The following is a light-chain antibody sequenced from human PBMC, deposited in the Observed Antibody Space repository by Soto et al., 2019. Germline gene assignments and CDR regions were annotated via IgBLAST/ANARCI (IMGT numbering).Light chain of an antibody. V-gene: IGLV1-40*01. Sequence: QSVLTQPPSVSGAPGQRVTISCTGSSSNIGAGYDVHWYQQLPGTAPKLLIYGNNNRPSGVPDRFSGSKSGTSASLAITGLQAEDEADYDCQSYDSSLSGSIFGGGTKLTV. CDR3: QSYDSSLSGSI. CDR1: SSNIGAGYD. CDR2: GNN. J-gene: IGLJ2*01.